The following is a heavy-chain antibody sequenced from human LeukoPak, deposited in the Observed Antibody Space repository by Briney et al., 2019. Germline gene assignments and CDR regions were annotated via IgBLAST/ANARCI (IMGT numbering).Heavy chain of an antibody. CDR2: ISTSSSYI. CDR3: ARVSSSSSG. D-gene: IGHD6-6*01. CDR1: RFTFSTYS. Sequence: GGSLRLSCAASRFTFSTYSMNWVRQAPGKGLEWVSFISTSSSYIYYADSVKGRFTISRDNARNSLYLQMNSLRAEDTAVYYCARVSSSSSGWGQGTLVTVSS. J-gene: IGHJ4*02. V-gene: IGHV3-21*01.